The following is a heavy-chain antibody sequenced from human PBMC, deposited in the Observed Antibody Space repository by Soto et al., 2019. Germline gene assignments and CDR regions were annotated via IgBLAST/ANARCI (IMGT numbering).Heavy chain of an antibody. CDR1: GQSFSGHS. J-gene: IGHJ4*02. D-gene: IGHD1-1*01. Sequence: VQLQQWGAGLVKPSETLSLSCAVYGQSFSGHSWAWIRQPPGKGLEWIGDINESGSTYYNPSLKSRVTISTDTSKNQFSLKLSSVSAADTAAYFCARGSGIVALPGELEDVKYDYWGQGTLVNVSS. CDR3: ARGSGIVALPGELEDVKYDY. V-gene: IGHV4-34*01. CDR2: INESGST.